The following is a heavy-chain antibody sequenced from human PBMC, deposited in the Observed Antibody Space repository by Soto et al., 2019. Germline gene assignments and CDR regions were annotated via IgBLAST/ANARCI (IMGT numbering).Heavy chain of an antibody. V-gene: IGHV4-61*01. D-gene: IGHD2-21*02. CDR2: IYYSGST. Sequence: PSETLSLTCTVSGGSVSSGSYYWSWIRQPPGKGLEWIGQIYYSGSTSYNPSLKSRVTISVDTSKNQFSLELSSVTAADTAVYYCARDFCGGDCSDDYYYSAMDVWGQGTTVTVSS. CDR1: GGSVSSGSYY. CDR3: ARDFCGGDCSDDYYYSAMDV. J-gene: IGHJ6*02.